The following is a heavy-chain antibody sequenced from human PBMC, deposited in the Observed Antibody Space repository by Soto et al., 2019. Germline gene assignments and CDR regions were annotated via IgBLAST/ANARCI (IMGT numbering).Heavy chain of an antibody. Sequence: GGSLRLSCAASGFTFSSFSMSWVRQAPGKGLEWVANIKKDGSEEYYVDSVKGRFTISRDSAKNSLYLQMNSLRAEDTAVYYCATSSDTGYIFDFWGQGTLVTVSS. D-gene: IGHD3-9*01. CDR1: GFTFSSFS. CDR3: ATSSDTGYIFDF. J-gene: IGHJ4*02. CDR2: IKKDGSEE. V-gene: IGHV3-7*01.